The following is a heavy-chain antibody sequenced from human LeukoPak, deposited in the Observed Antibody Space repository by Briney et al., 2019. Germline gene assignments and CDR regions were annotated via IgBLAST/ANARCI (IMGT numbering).Heavy chain of an antibody. CDR3: VRSGYCYGGTCHSGAFDI. CDR1: GYTFSNSG. CDR2: ISAYNGNT. V-gene: IGHV1-18*01. D-gene: IGHD2-15*01. J-gene: IGHJ3*02. Sequence: GASVKVSCKASGYTFSNSGIIWVRQAPGQGLEWMGWISAYNGNTNFAQKLQGRITMTTDTSTSTAYMELRSLRSDDTAVYYCVRSGYCYGGTCHSGAFDIWGQGTVVTVSS.